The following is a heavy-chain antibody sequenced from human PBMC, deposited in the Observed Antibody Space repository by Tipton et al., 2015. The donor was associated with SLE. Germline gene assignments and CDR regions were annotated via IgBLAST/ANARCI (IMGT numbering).Heavy chain of an antibody. CDR2: VHTSGST. J-gene: IGHJ3*02. V-gene: IGHV4-61*02. Sequence: GLVKPSETLSLTCTVSGGSLSSGNYYWVWIRQSAGKGLEWIGRVHTSGSTSYNPSLQSRLTMSLDTSNNQLYLRLSSVTAADTALYYCVRVIVPASRGAFDIWGQGTMVTVSS. CDR1: GGSLSSGNYY. CDR3: VRVIVPASRGAFDI. D-gene: IGHD2-2*01.